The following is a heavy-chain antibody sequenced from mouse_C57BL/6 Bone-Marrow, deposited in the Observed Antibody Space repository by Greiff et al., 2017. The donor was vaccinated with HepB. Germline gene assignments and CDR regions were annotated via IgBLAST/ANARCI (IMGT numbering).Heavy chain of an antibody. CDR2: INPSTGGT. V-gene: IGHV1-42*01. J-gene: IGHJ3*01. CDR3: AREDYYSNRAGFAY. Sequence: VQLQQSGPELVKPGASVKISCKASGYSFTGYYMNWVKQSPDKSLEWIGEINPSTGGTTYNQKFKAKATLTVDKSSSTAYMQLKSLTSEDSAVYYCAREDYYSNRAGFAYGGQGTLVTVSA. D-gene: IGHD2-5*01. CDR1: GYSFTGYY.